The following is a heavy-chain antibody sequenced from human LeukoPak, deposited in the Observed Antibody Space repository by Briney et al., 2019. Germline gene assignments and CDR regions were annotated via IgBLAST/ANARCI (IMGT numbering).Heavy chain of an antibody. D-gene: IGHD3-3*01. CDR2: ISYDGSNK. CDR3: ARGAYDFWSGYFDY. CDR1: GFTFSSYA. J-gene: IGHJ4*02. Sequence: PGGSLRLSCAASGFTFSSYAMHWVRQAPGKGLEWVAVISYDGSNKYYADSVKGRFTISRDNSKNTLYLQMNSLRAEDTAVYYCARGAYDFWSGYFDYWGQGTLVTVSS. V-gene: IGHV3-30-3*01.